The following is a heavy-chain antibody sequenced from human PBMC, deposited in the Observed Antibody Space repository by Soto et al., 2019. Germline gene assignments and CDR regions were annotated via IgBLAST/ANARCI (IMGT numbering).Heavy chain of an antibody. D-gene: IGHD6-19*01. CDR3: ARGRSSGWYYWFDP. CDR2: MNPNSGNT. J-gene: IGHJ5*02. CDR1: GYTVTSYD. V-gene: IGHV1-8*01. Sequence: QVQLVQSGAEVKKPGASVKVSCKASGYTVTSYDINWVRQATGQGLEWMGWMNPNSGNTGYAQKFQGRVTMTRNTSISTAYMELRSLRSEDTAVYYCARGRSSGWYYWFDPWGQGTLVTVSS.